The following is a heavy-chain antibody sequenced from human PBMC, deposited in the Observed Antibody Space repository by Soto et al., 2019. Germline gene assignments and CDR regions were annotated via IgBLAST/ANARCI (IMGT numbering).Heavy chain of an antibody. Sequence: QVQLVESAGGLVKLGGSLRLSCAASGFTFSDYYMSWIRQAPGKGLEWVSYINSSSSYTNYADSVKGRFTISRDNAKNSLYLQMNSLRAEDTAVYYCARIITAAGGRRYFDLWGRGTLVTVSS. D-gene: IGHD6-13*01. J-gene: IGHJ2*01. CDR2: INSSSSYT. V-gene: IGHV3-11*05. CDR3: ARIITAAGGRRYFDL. CDR1: GFTFSDYY.